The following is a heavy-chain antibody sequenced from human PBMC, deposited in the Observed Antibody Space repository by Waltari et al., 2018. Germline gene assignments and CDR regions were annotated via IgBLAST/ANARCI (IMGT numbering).Heavy chain of an antibody. CDR1: VFPFRDSA. CDR3: ARKFQAYYFDY. Sequence: QVQLVESGGGVFQPGRSLRLSGVASVFPFRDSAMHWVRQAPGKGPEWVALISKDGSYTYYVDSVKRRFTISRDNSKNTLFLQMNSLTAEDTAVYYCARKFQAYYFDYWGQGSLVTVSS. V-gene: IGHV3-30*04. J-gene: IGHJ4*02. CDR2: ISKDGSYT.